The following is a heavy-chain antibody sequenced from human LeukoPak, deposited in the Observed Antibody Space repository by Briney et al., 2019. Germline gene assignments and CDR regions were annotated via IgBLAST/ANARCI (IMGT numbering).Heavy chain of an antibody. D-gene: IGHD6-13*01. V-gene: IGHV1-18*01. Sequence: GASVKVSCKTSGYTFATYGITWVRQAPGQGLEWVGYITYNGNTDYAQNLQGRVTMTRDMSTSTVYMELSSLRSEDTAVYYCARDHIAAAVKNYFDYWGQGTLVTVSS. J-gene: IGHJ4*02. CDR2: ITYNGNT. CDR3: ARDHIAAAVKNYFDY. CDR1: GYTFATYG.